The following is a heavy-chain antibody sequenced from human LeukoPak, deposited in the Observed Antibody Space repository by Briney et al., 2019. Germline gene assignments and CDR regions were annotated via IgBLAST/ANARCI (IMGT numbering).Heavy chain of an antibody. CDR2: IYYSGST. D-gene: IGHD2/OR15-2a*01. J-gene: IGHJ4*02. Sequence: SETLSLTCTVSGGSISNYYWSWIRQPPGKGLEWIGYIYYSGSTNYNPSLKSRVTISVDTSKNQFSLKLSSVTAADTAVYYCARHSTTWTPFDYWGQGTLVTVSS. CDR3: ARHSTTWTPFDY. CDR1: GGSISNYY. V-gene: IGHV4-59*08.